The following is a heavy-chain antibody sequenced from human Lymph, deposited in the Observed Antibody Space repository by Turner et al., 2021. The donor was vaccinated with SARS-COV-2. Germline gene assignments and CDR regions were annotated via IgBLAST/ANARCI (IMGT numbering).Heavy chain of an antibody. CDR1: GYTFTSYD. D-gene: IGHD1-26*01. Sequence: QVQLVQSGAEVKKPGASVKVSCKAPGYTFTSYDINWVRQATGQGLEWMGWMNPNRGNTGNAKKFQGRATMTRNSSISPAYMELSSLRSEDTAVYYCARGRYSGGGMDVWGQGTTVTVSS. V-gene: IGHV1-8*02. CDR3: ARGRYSGGGMDV. CDR2: MNPNRGNT. J-gene: IGHJ6*02.